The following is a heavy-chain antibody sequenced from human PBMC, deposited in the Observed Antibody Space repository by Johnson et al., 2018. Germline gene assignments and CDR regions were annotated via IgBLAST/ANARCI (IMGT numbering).Heavy chain of an antibody. CDR3: ARGWGYCGGDCHPYYYYYMDV. Sequence: QERLVQAGGGVVQAGRSLRLSCAASGFTFSSYAMHWVRQAPGKGLEWVAVISYDVSNKYYADSVKGRFTISRDNSKHTLYLQMNSLRAEDTAGYYCARGWGYCGGDCHPYYYYYMDVWGKGTTVTVSS. CDR2: ISYDVSNK. CDR1: GFTFSSYA. V-gene: IGHV3-30*04. J-gene: IGHJ6*03. D-gene: IGHD2-21*02.